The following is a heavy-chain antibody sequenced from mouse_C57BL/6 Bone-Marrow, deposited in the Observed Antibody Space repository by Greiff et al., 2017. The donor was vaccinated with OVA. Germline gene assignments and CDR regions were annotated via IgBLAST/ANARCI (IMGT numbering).Heavy chain of an antibody. CDR3: ARWRDYFDY. J-gene: IGHJ2*01. CDR1: GYTFTSYT. V-gene: IGHV1-4*01. CDR2: INPSSGYT. Sequence: VKLMESGAELARPGASVKMSCKASGYTFTSYTMHWVKQRPGQGLEWIGYINPSSGYTKYNQKFKDKATLTADKSSSTAYMQLSSLTSEDSAVYYCARWRDYFDYWGQGTTLTVSS.